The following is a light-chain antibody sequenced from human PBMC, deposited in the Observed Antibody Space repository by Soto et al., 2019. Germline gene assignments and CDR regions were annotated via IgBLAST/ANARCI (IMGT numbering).Light chain of an antibody. J-gene: IGKJ1*01. CDR1: QSVSSSY. V-gene: IGKV3-20*01. Sequence: EIVLTQSPGTLSLSPGERATLSCRASQSVSSSYLAWYQQKPGQAPRLLIYGASSRATGIPDRFSGSGSGTDFTLTISRLEPDDLAVYYCQQYGSSLPWTFGQGTKVDIK. CDR3: QQYGSSLPWT. CDR2: GAS.